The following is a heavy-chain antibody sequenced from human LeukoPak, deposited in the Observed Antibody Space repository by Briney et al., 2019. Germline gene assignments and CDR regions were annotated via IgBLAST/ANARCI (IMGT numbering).Heavy chain of an antibody. CDR1: GFTFSRYA. CDR3: ARNYGGNYLYYFDY. CDR2: ISSTAATT. J-gene: IGHJ4*02. V-gene: IGHV3-23*01. D-gene: IGHD4-23*01. Sequence: GGSLRPSCEVSGFTFSRYAMSWVRQAPGKGLEWVSTISSTAATTYYADSVKGRFTISRDNSKNTLYLQMDSLKADDTAVHYCARNYGGNYLYYFDYWGQGTLVTVSS.